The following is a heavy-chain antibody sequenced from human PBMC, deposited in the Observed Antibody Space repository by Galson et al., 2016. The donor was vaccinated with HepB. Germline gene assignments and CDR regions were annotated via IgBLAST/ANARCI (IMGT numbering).Heavy chain of an antibody. CDR1: GFTFSDYY. D-gene: IGHD6-19*01. V-gene: IGHV3-11*05. CDR2: IGSSRSNSYT. J-gene: IGHJ4*02. CDR3: AKAQSSAWYDFDY. Sequence: SLRLSCAASGFTFSDYYVSWIRQAPGKGLEWISYIGSSRSNSYTDYADSVKGRFTISRDDAANSINLQMRSLRVEDTAVYYCAKAQSSAWYDFDYWGQGTLVTVSS.